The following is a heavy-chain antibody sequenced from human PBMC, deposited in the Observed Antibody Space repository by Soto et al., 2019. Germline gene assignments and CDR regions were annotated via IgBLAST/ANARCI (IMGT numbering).Heavy chain of an antibody. Sequence: QVQLVESGGGLVKPGGSLRLSCAASGFTFSDYYMSWIRQAPGKGLEWLSYISSNGEYTTYAASVKGRSTISRDNAKNSLYLQINSLRAEDTAIYYCARDEAESQLGGYFDYWGQGALVTVS. J-gene: IGHJ4*02. CDR3: ARDEAESQLGGYFDY. D-gene: IGHD1-1*01. CDR1: GFTFSDYY. CDR2: ISSNGEYT. V-gene: IGHV3-11*05.